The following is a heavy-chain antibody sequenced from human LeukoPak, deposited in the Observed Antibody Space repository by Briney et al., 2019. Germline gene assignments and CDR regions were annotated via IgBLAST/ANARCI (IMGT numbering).Heavy chain of an antibody. CDR1: GDSIRSYY. D-gene: IGHD3-3*01. V-gene: IGHV4-59*01. J-gene: IGHJ5*02. CDR2: IYYSGSI. Sequence: SETLSLTCTVSGDSIRSYYWSWIRQPPGKGLEWIGYIYYSGSINYNPSLKSRVTISLDTSKNHFSLKVSSVTAADTAVYYCASGNYDFWSGHPNWFEPWGQGTLVTVSS. CDR3: ASGNYDFWSGHPNWFEP.